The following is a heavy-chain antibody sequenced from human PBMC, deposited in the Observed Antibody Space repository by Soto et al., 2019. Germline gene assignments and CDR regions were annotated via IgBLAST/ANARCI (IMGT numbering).Heavy chain of an antibody. CDR3: AKDRYCSSTSCHQAFDY. J-gene: IGHJ4*02. D-gene: IGHD2-2*01. CDR2: INSGANT. Sequence: PGGSLRLSCAASGVRFSIYVVSGVRQAPGKGLEWVSSINSGANTYYADSVKGRFPISRDSSKNTLYLQMNSLSAEDTAVYYCAKDRYCSSTSCHQAFDYWGQGTLVTVSS. V-gene: IGHV3-23*01. CDR1: GVRFSIYV.